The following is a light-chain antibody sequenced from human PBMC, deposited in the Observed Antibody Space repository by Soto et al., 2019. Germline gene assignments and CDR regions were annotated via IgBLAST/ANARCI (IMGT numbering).Light chain of an antibody. J-gene: IGLJ1*01. CDR2: ENN. CDR3: QSYDSSLSGYV. Sequence: QSVLTQPPSVSEAPGQRVTISCTGSSSNIGADYEACWYQQAPGTAPKLLIYENNNRPPGVPARFSGSKSGTSAALTITGLQADEDAEYYCQSYDSSLSGYVFGTGTKLTVL. CDR1: SSNIGADYE. V-gene: IGLV1-40*01.